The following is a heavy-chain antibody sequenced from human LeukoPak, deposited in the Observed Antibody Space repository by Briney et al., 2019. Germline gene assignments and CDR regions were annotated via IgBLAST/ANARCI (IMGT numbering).Heavy chain of an antibody. V-gene: IGHV4-34*01. CDR3: ARGSMIAPTSGHDY. D-gene: IGHD3-22*01. J-gene: IGHJ4*02. Sequence: SETLSLTCAVYGGSFSGYYWSWIRQPPGKGLEWIGEINHSGSTNYNPSLKSRVTISVDTSKNQFSLKLSSVTAADTAVYYCARGSMIAPTSGHDYWGQGTLVTVSS. CDR1: GGSFSGYY. CDR2: INHSGST.